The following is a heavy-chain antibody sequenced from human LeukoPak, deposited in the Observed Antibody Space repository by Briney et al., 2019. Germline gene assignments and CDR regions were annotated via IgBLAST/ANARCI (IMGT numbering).Heavy chain of an antibody. Sequence: SETLSLTCAVYGGSFSGYYWSWIRQPPGKGLEWIGEINHSGSTNYNPSLKSRVTISVDTSKNQFSLKLSSVTAADTAVYYCARGTADFWSGYSYYFDYWGQGTLVTVSS. D-gene: IGHD3-3*01. CDR1: GGSFSGYY. CDR2: INHSGST. J-gene: IGHJ4*02. CDR3: ARGTADFWSGYSYYFDY. V-gene: IGHV4-34*01.